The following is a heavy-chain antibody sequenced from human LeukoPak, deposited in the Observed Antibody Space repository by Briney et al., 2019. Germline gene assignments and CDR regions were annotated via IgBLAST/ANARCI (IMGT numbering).Heavy chain of an antibody. Sequence: SETLSLTCTVSGGSVSSGSYYWSWIRQPPGKGLEWIRYIYYSGSTNYNPSLKSRVTISVDTSKNQFSLKLSSVTAADTAVYYCAREDGYCSGGSCYSLIAAFDIWGQGTMVTVSS. CDR2: IYYSGST. CDR1: GGSVSSGSYY. CDR3: AREDGYCSGGSCYSLIAAFDI. V-gene: IGHV4-61*01. D-gene: IGHD2-15*01. J-gene: IGHJ3*02.